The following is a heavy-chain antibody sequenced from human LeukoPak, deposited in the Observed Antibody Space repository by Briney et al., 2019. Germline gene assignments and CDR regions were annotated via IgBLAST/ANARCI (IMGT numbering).Heavy chain of an antibody. J-gene: IGHJ4*02. CDR3: AREAAAGGLFDY. V-gene: IGHV3-66*01. CDR2: IYSGGST. CDR1: EFSVGSNY. Sequence: GGSLRLSCAASEFSVGSNYMTWVRQAPGKGLEWVSLIYSGGSTYYADSVKGRFTISRDNSKNTLYLQMNSLRAEDTAVYYCAREAAAGGLFDYWGQGTLVTVSS. D-gene: IGHD6-13*01.